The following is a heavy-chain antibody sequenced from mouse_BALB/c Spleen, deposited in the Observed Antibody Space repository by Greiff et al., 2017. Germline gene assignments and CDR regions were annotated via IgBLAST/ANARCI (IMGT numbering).Heavy chain of an antibody. J-gene: IGHJ3*01. CDR1: GYTFTSYW. CDR3: ARSYYGYEEGFAY. V-gene: IGHV1S41*01. D-gene: IGHD2-14*01. CDR2: IAPGSGST. Sequence: DLVKPGASVKLSCKASGYTFTSYWINWIKQRPGQGLEWIGRIAPGSGSTYYNEMFKGKATLTVDTSSSTAYIQLSSLSSEDSAVYFCARSYYGYEEGFAYWGQGTLVTVSA.